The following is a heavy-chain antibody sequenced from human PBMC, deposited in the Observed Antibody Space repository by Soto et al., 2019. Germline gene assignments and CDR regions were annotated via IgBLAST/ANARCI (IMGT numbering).Heavy chain of an antibody. J-gene: IGHJ3*02. CDR1: GGSISSSSYY. Sequence: ETLSLTCTVSGGSISSSSYYWGWIRQPPGKGLEWVSAISGSGGSTYYADSVKGRFTIARDNSKSTLYLQMDSLRPEDTAVYYCAKARYYDTSGYQDAFESWGQGTMVTVSS. D-gene: IGHD3-22*01. V-gene: IGHV3-23*01. CDR2: ISGSGGST. CDR3: AKARYYDTSGYQDAFES.